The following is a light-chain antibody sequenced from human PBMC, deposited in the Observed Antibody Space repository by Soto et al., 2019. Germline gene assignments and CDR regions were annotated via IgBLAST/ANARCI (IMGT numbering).Light chain of an antibody. CDR1: QSISNR. CDR3: QHYGGMWT. J-gene: IGKJ1*01. CDR2: DAS. V-gene: IGKV1-5*01. Sequence: DSRMTQSPSTLSASVGDRVTITCRASQSISNRGAWYQQKPGKAPKVLIYDASSLESGVPSRFSGSGSGTEFILTISSLQPDDFASYCCQHYGGMWTFGQGTKVEMK.